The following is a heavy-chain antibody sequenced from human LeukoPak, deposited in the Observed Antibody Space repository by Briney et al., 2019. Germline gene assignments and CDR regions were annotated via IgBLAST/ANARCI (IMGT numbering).Heavy chain of an antibody. CDR1: GFTFGDYA. D-gene: IGHD3-9*01. Sequence: GGSLRLSCTASGFTFGDYAMTWVRQAPGKGLEWVGFIRSNAYGGTTEYAASVKGRFTISRDDSKNTAYLKMNSLKIEDTAVYYCTRALGQRSRDILTGFYATAYYGMDVWGQGTTVTVSS. CDR2: IRSNAYGGTT. CDR3: TRALGQRSRDILTGFYATAYYGMDV. V-gene: IGHV3-49*04. J-gene: IGHJ6*02.